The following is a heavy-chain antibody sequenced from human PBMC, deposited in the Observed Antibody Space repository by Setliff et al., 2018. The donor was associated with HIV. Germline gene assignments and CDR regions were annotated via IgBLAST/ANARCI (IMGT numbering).Heavy chain of an antibody. V-gene: IGHV4-61*02. CDR1: GDSINSGTYY. Sequence: PSETLSLTCTVSGDSINSGTYYWSWIRQPAGKGLEWIGRLYLSGDTNYNPSLKSRVTMSIDTSKNQFSLKLSSVTAADTAVYYCARDNSYYYGSGSHYWYGMDVWGQGTTVTVSS. CDR2: LYLSGDT. D-gene: IGHD3-10*01. CDR3: ARDNSYYYGSGSHYWYGMDV. J-gene: IGHJ6*01.